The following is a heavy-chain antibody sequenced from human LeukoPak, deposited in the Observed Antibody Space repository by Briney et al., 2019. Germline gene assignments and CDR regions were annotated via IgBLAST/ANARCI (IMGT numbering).Heavy chain of an antibody. Sequence: GGSLRLSCAGSGFTFRFYAMTWVRQAPGKGLEWVSGISGDASVSKDADSVKGRFNISRDNSKNTLYLQLSSLRVEDTTIYYGAKAYSSSLYGDAFHIWGQGTMVTVSP. V-gene: IGHV3-23*01. CDR2: ISGDASVS. CDR1: GFTFRFYA. J-gene: IGHJ3*02. D-gene: IGHD6-13*01. CDR3: AKAYSSSLYGDAFHI.